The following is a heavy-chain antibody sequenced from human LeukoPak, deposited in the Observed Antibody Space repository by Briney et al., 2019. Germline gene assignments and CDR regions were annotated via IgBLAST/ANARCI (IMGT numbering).Heavy chain of an antibody. Sequence: GGSLRLSCAASGFTFSSYVMHWVRQAPGKGLEWVAVISYDGSNKHYGDSAKGRFTISRDNSNNTLYLQMNSLRAEDTAVYYCARDGPGISVAGHFDYWGQGTLVTVSS. CDR1: GFTFSSYV. CDR2: ISYDGSNK. CDR3: ARDGPGISVAGHFDY. D-gene: IGHD6-19*01. J-gene: IGHJ4*02. V-gene: IGHV3-30*04.